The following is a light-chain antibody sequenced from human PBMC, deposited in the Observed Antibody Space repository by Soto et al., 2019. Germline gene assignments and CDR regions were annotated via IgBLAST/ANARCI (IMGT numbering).Light chain of an antibody. V-gene: IGKV4-1*01. Sequence: DIVMTQSPDSLAVSLGERATINCKSNQTVLYSSNTKNYLAWYQQKPGQPPKLLIYWASTRKSVVPDRISVSGSGTDFTLTVSSLQAEDVAIYYCQQDYSSPQTFSQGTKLEIK. CDR2: WAS. CDR3: QQDYSSPQT. J-gene: IGKJ2*01. CDR1: QTVLYSSNTKNY.